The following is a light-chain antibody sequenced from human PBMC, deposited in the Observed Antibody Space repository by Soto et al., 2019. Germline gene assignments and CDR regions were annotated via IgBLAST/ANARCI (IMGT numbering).Light chain of an antibody. V-gene: IGLV2-23*01. CDR1: SSDVGSYNL. Sequence: QAVVTQPASVSGSPGQSITISCTGTSSDVGSYNLVSWYQQHPGKAPKLMIYEGSKRPSGVSNRFSGSKSGNTASLTISGLQAEDEADYYCCSYAGSRGVVFGGGTKVTVL. J-gene: IGLJ2*01. CDR3: CSYAGSRGVV. CDR2: EGS.